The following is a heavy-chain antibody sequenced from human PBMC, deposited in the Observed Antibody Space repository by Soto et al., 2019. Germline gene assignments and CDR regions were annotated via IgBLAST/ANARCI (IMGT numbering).Heavy chain of an antibody. J-gene: IGHJ6*02. D-gene: IGHD6-19*01. Sequence: PGESLKISCKGSGYSFTSYWIGWVRQMPGKGLEWMGIIYPGDSDTRYSPSFQGQVTISADKSISTAYLQWSSLKASDTAMYYCARSPLAERSILNVAVRAMDFCCQGTTVTGSS. CDR3: ARSPLAERSILNVAVRAMDF. V-gene: IGHV5-51*01. CDR1: GYSFTSYW. CDR2: IYPGDSDT.